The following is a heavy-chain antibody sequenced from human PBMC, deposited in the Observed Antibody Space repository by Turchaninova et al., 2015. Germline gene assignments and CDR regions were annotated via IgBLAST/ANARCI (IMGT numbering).Heavy chain of an antibody. D-gene: IGHD2-2*01. J-gene: IGHJ5*02. V-gene: IGHV4-34*01. CDR2: INHSGST. Sequence: QVQLQQWGAGLLKPSETLSLTCAVYGGSFRGYSWSWIRQPPGKGLEWIGEINHSGSTNYNPSLKSRVTISVDTSKNQFSLKLSSVTAADTAVYYCARRSSTSSLGFDPWGQGTLVTVSS. CDR3: ARRSSTSSLGFDP. CDR1: GGSFRGYS.